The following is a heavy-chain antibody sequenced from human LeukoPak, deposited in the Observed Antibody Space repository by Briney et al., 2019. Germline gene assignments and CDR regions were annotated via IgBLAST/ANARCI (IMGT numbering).Heavy chain of an antibody. D-gene: IGHD3-10*01. J-gene: IGHJ3*02. CDR1: GYTFTSYA. V-gene: IGHV7-4-1*02. CDR2: INTNTGNP. Sequence: ASVKVSCKASGYTFTSYAMNWVRQAPGQGLEWMGWINTNTGNPTYAQGFTGRFVFSLDTSVSTAYLQISSLKAEDTAVYYCARSHSLYGSGSRVSSDAFDIWGQGTMVTVSS. CDR3: ARSHSLYGSGSRVSSDAFDI.